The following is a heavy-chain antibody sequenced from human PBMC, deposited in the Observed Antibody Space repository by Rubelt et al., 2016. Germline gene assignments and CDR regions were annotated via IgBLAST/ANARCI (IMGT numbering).Heavy chain of an antibody. Sequence: QLQLQESGPGLVKPSETLSLTCTVSGGSISSSSYYWGWIRQPPGKGLEWIGYIYYSGSTNYNPSLSVLVIRVGEVAKTRFALKLGCVTAVDSAVYYCERAANGIAMGRGAFGLWGQGTLVTVSS. CDR3: ERAANGIAMGRGAFGL. D-gene: IGHD3-10*01. J-gene: IGHJ5*02. CDR1: GGSISSSSYY. V-gene: IGHV4-61*05. CDR2: IYYSGST.